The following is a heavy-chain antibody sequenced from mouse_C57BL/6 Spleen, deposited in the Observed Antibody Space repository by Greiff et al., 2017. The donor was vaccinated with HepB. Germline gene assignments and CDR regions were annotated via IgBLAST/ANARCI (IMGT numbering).Heavy chain of an antibody. J-gene: IGHJ4*01. Sequence: QVQLKQSGPELVKPGASVKISCKASGYAFSSSWMNWVKQRPGKGLEWIGRIYPGDGDTNYNGKFKGKATLTADKSSSTAYMQLSSLTSEDSAVYFCARSRYGSFYAMDYWGQGTSVTVSS. V-gene: IGHV1-82*01. D-gene: IGHD1-1*01. CDR1: GYAFSSSW. CDR2: IYPGDGDT. CDR3: ARSRYGSFYAMDY.